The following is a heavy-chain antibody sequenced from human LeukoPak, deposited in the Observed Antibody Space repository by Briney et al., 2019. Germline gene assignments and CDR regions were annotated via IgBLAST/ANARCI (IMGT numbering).Heavy chain of an antibody. CDR1: GFXFSSSW. CDR3: ARGGLPNAFDI. D-gene: IGHD2-15*01. J-gene: IGHJ3*02. CDR2: INGDGSRT. Sequence: PGGSLRLSCAASGFXFSSSWMFWVRQPPGKGLVWVSHINGDGSRTGFADSVKGRVTISRDNAKNTLFLQMNSLTAEDTAIYYCARGGLPNAFDIWGQGTMVTVSS. V-gene: IGHV3-74*01.